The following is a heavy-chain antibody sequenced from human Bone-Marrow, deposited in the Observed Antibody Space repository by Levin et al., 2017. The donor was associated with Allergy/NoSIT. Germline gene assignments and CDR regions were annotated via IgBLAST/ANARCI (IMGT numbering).Heavy chain of an antibody. Sequence: TSETLSLTCTVSGGSISSGGYYWSWIRQHPGKGLEWIGYIYYSGSTYYNPSLKSRVTISVDTSKNQFSLKLSSVTAADTAVYYCARGSGRRPVRDGYGMDGWGQGTTVTVSS. CDR3: ARGSGRRPVRDGYGMDG. CDR2: IYYSGST. D-gene: IGHD1-26*01. J-gene: IGHJ6*02. CDR1: GGSISSGGYY. V-gene: IGHV4-31*03.